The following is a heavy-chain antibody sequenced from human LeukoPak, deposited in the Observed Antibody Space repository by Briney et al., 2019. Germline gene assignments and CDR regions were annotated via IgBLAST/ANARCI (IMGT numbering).Heavy chain of an antibody. CDR1: GFTFSDYY. V-gene: IGHV3-11*06. CDR3: ARVRYSYDGANWFDP. Sequence: GGSLRLSCAASGFTFSDYYMSWIRRAPGKGLEWVSYISSSSSYTNYADSVKGRFTISRDNAKNSLYLQMNSLRAEDTAVYYCARVRYSYDGANWFDPWGQGTLVTVSS. J-gene: IGHJ5*02. CDR2: ISSSSSYT. D-gene: IGHD5-18*01.